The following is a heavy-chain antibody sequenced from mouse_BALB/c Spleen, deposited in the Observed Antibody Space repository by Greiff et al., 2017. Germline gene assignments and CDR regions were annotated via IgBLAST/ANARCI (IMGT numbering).Heavy chain of an antibody. CDR2: IRNKANGYTT. Sequence: EVQGVESGGGLVQPGGSLRLSCATSGFTFTDYYMSWVRQPPGKALEWLGFIRNKANGYTTEYSASVKGRFTISRDNSQSILYRQMNTLRAEDSATYYCARDRWLLRGYYAMDYWGQGTSVTVSS. CDR1: GFTFTDYY. D-gene: IGHD2-3*01. CDR3: ARDRWLLRGYYAMDY. J-gene: IGHJ4*01. V-gene: IGHV7-3*02.